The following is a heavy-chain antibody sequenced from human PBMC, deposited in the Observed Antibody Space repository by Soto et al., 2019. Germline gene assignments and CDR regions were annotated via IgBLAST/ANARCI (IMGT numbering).Heavy chain of an antibody. J-gene: IGHJ5*02. D-gene: IGHD1-1*01. V-gene: IGHV4-59*08. CDR3: ANGNGNNWFDP. CDR1: GGSISSYY. CDR2: IYYSGST. Sequence: QVQLQESGPGLVKPSETLSLTCTVSGGSISSYYWSWIRQPPGKGLEWIGYIYYSGSTNYNPSLKSRVTISVDTSKNQFSLKLSSVTAADTAVYYCANGNGNNWFDPWGQGTLVTVSS.